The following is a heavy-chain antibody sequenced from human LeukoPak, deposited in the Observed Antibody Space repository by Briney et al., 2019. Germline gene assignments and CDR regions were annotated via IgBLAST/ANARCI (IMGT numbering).Heavy chain of an antibody. CDR2: LRGNGDT. CDR1: GFTFSSYA. CDR3: AKVPISSSPPSHVDY. Sequence: GGSLRLSCVASGFTFSSYAMSWVRKTPARGLEWVSSLRGNGDTFYADSVKGRFTISRDNSKNTLYLQMNSLRAEDTAVYYCAKVPISSSPPSHVDYWGQGTLVTVSS. D-gene: IGHD6-13*01. V-gene: IGHV3-23*01. J-gene: IGHJ4*02.